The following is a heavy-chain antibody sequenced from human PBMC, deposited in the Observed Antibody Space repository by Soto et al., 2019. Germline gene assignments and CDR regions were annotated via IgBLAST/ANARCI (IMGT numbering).Heavy chain of an antibody. Sequence: PGESLKISCTGSGDSFTSYWNCWARQMPGKGLEWMGIMYPGDSDTRYSPSFQGRVTISADKAISTVSLQWSSLEASDTVMYYCAGRSCGGGTRYPTLFDAHDVWGQGTMVTVSS. V-gene: IGHV5-51*01. CDR3: AGRSCGGGTRYPTLFDAHDV. CDR2: MYPGDSDT. D-gene: IGHD2-15*01. CDR1: GDSFTSYW. J-gene: IGHJ3*01.